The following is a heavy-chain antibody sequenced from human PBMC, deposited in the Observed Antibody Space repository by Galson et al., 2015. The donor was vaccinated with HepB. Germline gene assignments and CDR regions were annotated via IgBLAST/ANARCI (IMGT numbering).Heavy chain of an antibody. D-gene: IGHD3-3*01. Sequence: TLSLTCTVSGGSISSGDYYWSWIRQPPGKGLEWIGYIYYSGSTYYNPSLKSRVTISVDTSKNQFSLKLSSVTAADTAVYYCARDRNYDFWSGSPDGGNWFDPWGQGTLVTVSS. CDR2: IYYSGST. J-gene: IGHJ5*02. V-gene: IGHV4-30-4*01. CDR1: GGSISSGDYY. CDR3: ARDRNYDFWSGSPDGGNWFDP.